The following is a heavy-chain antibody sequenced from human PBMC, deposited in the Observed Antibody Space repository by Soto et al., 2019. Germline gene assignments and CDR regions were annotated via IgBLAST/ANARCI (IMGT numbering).Heavy chain of an antibody. D-gene: IGHD3-22*01. Sequence: EVQLVESGGDLVQPGGSLRLSCAASGFTFSTYWMHWVRQAPGKGLLWVSRIKTDGTYATYADSVKGRFTISRDNATDTLYLQMNRLRVEDAAVYYCSAGGCGYYAIGGQGTVVTVSS. V-gene: IGHV3-74*01. J-gene: IGHJ4*02. CDR1: GFTFSTYW. CDR3: SAGGCGYYAI. CDR2: IKTDGTYA.